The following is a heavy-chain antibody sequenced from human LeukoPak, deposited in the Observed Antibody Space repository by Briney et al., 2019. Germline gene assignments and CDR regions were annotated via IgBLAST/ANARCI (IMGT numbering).Heavy chain of an antibody. CDR3: AREGRDGYNLDY. V-gene: IGHV4-59*01. Sequence: PSETLSLTCTVSGGSISSYYWSWIRQPPGKGLEWIGYIYYSGSTNYNPSLKSRVTISVDTSKNLFSLKLSSVTAADTAVYYCAREGRDGYNLDYWGQGTLVTVSS. CDR1: GGSISSYY. J-gene: IGHJ4*02. D-gene: IGHD5-24*01. CDR2: IYYSGST.